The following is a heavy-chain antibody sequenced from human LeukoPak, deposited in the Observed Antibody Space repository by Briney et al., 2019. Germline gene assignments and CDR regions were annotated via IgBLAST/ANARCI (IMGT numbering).Heavy chain of an antibody. J-gene: IGHJ4*02. D-gene: IGHD5-18*01. V-gene: IGHV3-23*01. CDR3: AREVVGHVDTAMVLDY. CDR1: GFTFSSYA. Sequence: GGSLRLSCAASGFTFSSYAMSWVRQAPGKGLEWVSGISGSGGSTYYADSVKGRFTISRDNSKNRLYLQMNSLRAEDTAVYYCAREVVGHVDTAMVLDYWGQGTLVTVSS. CDR2: ISGSGGST.